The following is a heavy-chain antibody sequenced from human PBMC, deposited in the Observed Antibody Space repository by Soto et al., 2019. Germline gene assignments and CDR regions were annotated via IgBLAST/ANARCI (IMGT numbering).Heavy chain of an antibody. CDR1: GYTFTSYG. CDR2: INAYNGNT. CDR3: ARDVGYGLIDY. Sequence: ASVKVSCKASGYTFTSYGISWVRQAPGQGLERMGWINAYNGNTNYEQKLQGRVTMTTDTSTSTAYMELRSLSPYDTAVYYCARDVGYGLIDYWGQGTLVTVSS. J-gene: IGHJ4*02. D-gene: IGHD5-18*01. V-gene: IGHV1-18*01.